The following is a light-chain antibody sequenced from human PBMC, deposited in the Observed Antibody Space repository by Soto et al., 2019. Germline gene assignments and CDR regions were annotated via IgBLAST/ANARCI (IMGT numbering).Light chain of an antibody. CDR2: DVS. CDR3: TSYTTTGTYV. V-gene: IGLV2-14*03. J-gene: IGLJ1*01. Sequence: QSALTQPASVSGSPGQSITISCTGASSDLGDYNYVSWYQQHPGKAPKLMIYDVSSRPSWASDRFSGSKSGNTASLTISGLQAEDEADYYCTSYTTTGTYVFATGTKLTVL. CDR1: SSDLGDYNY.